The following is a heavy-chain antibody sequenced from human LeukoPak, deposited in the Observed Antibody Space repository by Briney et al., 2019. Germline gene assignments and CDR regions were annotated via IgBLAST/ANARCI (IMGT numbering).Heavy chain of an antibody. CDR3: ARGRLGYYDSSGYYPHDAFDI. CDR2: IIPIFGTA. CDR1: GGTFSSYA. V-gene: IGHV1-69*06. D-gene: IGHD3-22*01. Sequence: SVKVSCKASGGTFSSYAISWVRQAPGQGLEWMGGIIPIFGTANYAQKFQGRVTITADKSTSTAYMELSSLRSEDTAVYYCARGRLGYYDSSGYYPHDAFDIWGQGTMVTVSS. J-gene: IGHJ3*02.